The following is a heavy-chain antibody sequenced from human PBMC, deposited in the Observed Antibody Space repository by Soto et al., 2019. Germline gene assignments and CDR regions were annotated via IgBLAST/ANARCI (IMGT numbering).Heavy chain of an antibody. Sequence: SETLSLTCAVSGYSISRGYYWGWLRQPPGKGLEWIGSSYNGGSTYYNTSLNRRVTLSIDMTNNHVSLILKSVTAADTAVYYCARVGPWVPYYYDSSPYTFENWFDPWGQGTLVTVSS. CDR1: GYSISRGYY. V-gene: IGHV4-38-2*01. J-gene: IGHJ5*02. D-gene: IGHD3-22*01. CDR2: SYNGGST. CDR3: ARVGPWVPYYYDSSPYTFENWFDP.